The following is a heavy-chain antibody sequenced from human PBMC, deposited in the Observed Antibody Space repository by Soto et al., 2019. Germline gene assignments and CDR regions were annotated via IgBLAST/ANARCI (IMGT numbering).Heavy chain of an antibody. CDR1: GFTFSSYA. V-gene: IGHV3-23*01. Sequence: EVQLLESGGGLVQPGGSLRLSCAASGFTFSSYAMTWVRQAPGKGLEWVSAISASGGRTYFADSVKGRFTISKDNSKNTLYLQMNSLRAEDTAVYYCAKEMGYSRSSRSDYWGQGTLVTVSS. CDR3: AKEMGYSRSSRSDY. J-gene: IGHJ4*02. CDR2: ISASGGRT. D-gene: IGHD6-6*01.